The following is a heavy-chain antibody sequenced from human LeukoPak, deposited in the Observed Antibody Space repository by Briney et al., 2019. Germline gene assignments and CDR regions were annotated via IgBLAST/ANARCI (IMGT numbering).Heavy chain of an antibody. CDR3: ARDKRVKDFDY. J-gene: IGHJ4*02. V-gene: IGHV3-74*01. Sequence: GGSLRLSCAASGFTFSKYWMHWVRQAPGKGLVWVSRINRDGSSTTYADSVKGRFTISRDNAKNSLCLQMNSLRAEDTAVYYCARDKRVKDFDYWGQGTLVTVSS. CDR2: INRDGSST. CDR1: GFTFSKYW.